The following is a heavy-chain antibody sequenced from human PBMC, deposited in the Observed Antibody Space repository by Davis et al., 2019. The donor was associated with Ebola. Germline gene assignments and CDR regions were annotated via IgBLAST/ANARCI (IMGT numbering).Heavy chain of an antibody. CDR3: ARGGITMTVVPRDYYYGLDV. D-gene: IGHD3-22*01. V-gene: IGHV1-2*06. CDR2: INPNSGGT. CDR1: GYTFTGNY. Sequence: AASVKVSCKASGYTFTGNYIQWVRQAPGQGLEWMGRINPNSGGTNYAKKFQGRVTMTRDTSTSPAYMEINRLSSDDTAVYFCARGGITMTVVPRDYYYGLDVWGQGTTVTVSS. J-gene: IGHJ6*02.